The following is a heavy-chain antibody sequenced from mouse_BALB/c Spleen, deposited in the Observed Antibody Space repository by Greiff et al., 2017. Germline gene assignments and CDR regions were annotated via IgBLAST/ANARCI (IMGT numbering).Heavy chain of an antibody. V-gene: IGHV3-6*02. CDR1: GYSITSGYY. CDR3: ARDRGGWFAY. CDR2: ISYDGSN. Sequence: EVKLQESGPCLVKPSQSLSLTCSVTGYSITSGYYWNWIRQFPGNKLEWMGYISYDGSNNYNPSLKNRISITRDTSKNQFFLKLNSVTTEDTATYYCARDRGGWFAYWGQGTLVTVSA. J-gene: IGHJ3*01.